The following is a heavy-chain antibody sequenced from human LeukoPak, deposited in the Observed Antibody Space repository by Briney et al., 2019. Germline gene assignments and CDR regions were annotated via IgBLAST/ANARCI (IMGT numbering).Heavy chain of an antibody. V-gene: IGHV3-21*01. CDR2: ISSSSSYI. Sequence: PGGSLRLSCAASGFTFSSYGMSWVRQAPGKGLEWVSFISSSSSYIYYVDSVKGRFTISRDNAKNSLYLQMNSLRAEDTAVYYCARVVGITMVRGVPYFDYWGQGTLVTVSS. CDR3: ARVVGITMVRGVPYFDY. D-gene: IGHD3-10*01. CDR1: GFTFSSYG. J-gene: IGHJ4*02.